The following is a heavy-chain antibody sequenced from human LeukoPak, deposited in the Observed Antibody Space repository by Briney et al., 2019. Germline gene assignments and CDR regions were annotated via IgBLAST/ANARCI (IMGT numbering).Heavy chain of an antibody. Sequence: GGSLRLSCAASGFTFDDYAMHWVRQAPGKGLEWVSGISWNSGSIGYADSVKGRFTISRDNAKNSLYLQMNSLRAEDTAVYYCAREGMDIVATMGDYWGQGTLVTVSS. J-gene: IGHJ4*02. V-gene: IGHV3-9*01. D-gene: IGHD5-12*01. CDR1: GFTFDDYA. CDR3: AREGMDIVATMGDY. CDR2: ISWNSGSI.